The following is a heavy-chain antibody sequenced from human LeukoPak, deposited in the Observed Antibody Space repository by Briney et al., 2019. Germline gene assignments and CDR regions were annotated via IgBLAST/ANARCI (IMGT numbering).Heavy chain of an antibody. V-gene: IGHV3-74*01. J-gene: IGHJ4*02. CDR2: INSDGSTI. CDR3: ATAGNYRFDY. D-gene: IGHD1-7*01. Sequence: GGSLRLSCAGSGFIFSSTWMHWVRQAPGEGLVWVSRINSDGSTINYADSVKGRLTVSRDNAKNTLYLQMNSLRVEDTALYFCATAGNYRFDYWGQGTLVTVSS. CDR1: GFIFSSTW.